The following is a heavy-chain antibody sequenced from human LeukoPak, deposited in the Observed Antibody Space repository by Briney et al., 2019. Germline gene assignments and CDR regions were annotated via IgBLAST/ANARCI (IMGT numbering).Heavy chain of an antibody. CDR3: ARPLRAAVNAFDI. CDR2: ISWNGDSI. J-gene: IGHJ3*02. V-gene: IGHV3-20*04. CDR1: GFTFDDYG. Sequence: GGSLRLSCAASGFTFDDYGMTWVRQTPGKQLEWVSGISWNGDSIGYADSVKGRFTISRDNAKNSLYLQMNSLRAEDTALYYCARPLRAAVNAFDIWGLGAMVTVSS. D-gene: IGHD2-15*01.